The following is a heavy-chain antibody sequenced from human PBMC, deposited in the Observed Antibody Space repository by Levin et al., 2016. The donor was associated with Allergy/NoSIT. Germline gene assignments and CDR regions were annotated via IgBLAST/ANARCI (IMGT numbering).Heavy chain of an antibody. CDR2: IYSGGST. CDR3: ARHSSSRGFDP. J-gene: IGHJ5*02. V-gene: IGHV3-66*04. D-gene: IGHD2-2*01. Sequence: WIRQPPGKGLEWVSVIYSGGSTYYADSVKGRFTISRDNSKNTLYLQMNSLRAEDTAVYYCARHSSSRGFDPWGQGTLVTVSS.